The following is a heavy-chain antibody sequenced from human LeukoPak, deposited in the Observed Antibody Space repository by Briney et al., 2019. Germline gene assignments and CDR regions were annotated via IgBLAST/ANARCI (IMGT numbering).Heavy chain of an antibody. CDR1: GFTFSSYA. CDR2: ISYDGSNK. CDR3: AELGITMIGGV. V-gene: IGHV3-30*04. J-gene: IGHJ6*04. D-gene: IGHD3-10*02. Sequence: GGSLRLSCAASGFTFSSYAMHWIRQAPGKGLEWVAVISYDGSNKYYADSVKGRFTISRDNAKNSLYLQMNSLRAEDTAVYYCAELGITMIGGVWGKGTTVTISS.